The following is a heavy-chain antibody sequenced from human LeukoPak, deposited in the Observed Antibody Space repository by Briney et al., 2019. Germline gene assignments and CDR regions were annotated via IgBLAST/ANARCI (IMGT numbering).Heavy chain of an antibody. V-gene: IGHV3-30*02. D-gene: IGHD2-2*01. Sequence: GGSLRLSCAASGFTFSSYGMHWVRQAPGKGLEWVALIQYDGSNKYYPDSVKGRFTVSRDNSKNTLYLQMNSLRAEDTAVYYCAKGTIRYCSSTGCYIDYWGQGTLVTVSS. J-gene: IGHJ4*02. CDR1: GFTFSSYG. CDR3: AKGTIRYCSSTGCYIDY. CDR2: IQYDGSNK.